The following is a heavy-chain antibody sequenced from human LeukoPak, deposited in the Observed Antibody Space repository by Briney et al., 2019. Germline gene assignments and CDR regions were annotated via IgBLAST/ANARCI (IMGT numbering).Heavy chain of an antibody. Sequence: PGGSLRLSCAASGFTFSSYWMHWVRQAPGKGLVWVSRVNSDGSSTTYADSVKGRFTISRDNAKNTLYLQMNGLRAEDTAVYYCAREHSTLYYSDYWGQGTLVTVSS. CDR2: VNSDGSST. D-gene: IGHD4-11*01. CDR1: GFTFSSYW. CDR3: AREHSTLYYSDY. V-gene: IGHV3-74*01. J-gene: IGHJ4*02.